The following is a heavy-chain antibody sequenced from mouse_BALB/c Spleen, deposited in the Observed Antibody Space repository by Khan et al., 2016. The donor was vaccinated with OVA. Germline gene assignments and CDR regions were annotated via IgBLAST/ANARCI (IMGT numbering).Heavy chain of an antibody. D-gene: IGHD1-1*01. CDR2: ISSGGIYT. J-gene: IGHJ3*01. CDR3: ARLAYYYDSEGFAY. Sequence: EVELVESGGDLVKPEGSLKLSCAASGFTFSTYGMSWVRQTPDKRLEWVAPISSGGIYTYYPDSVQGRFTISRDNAKNTLSLQMSSLKSEDTAMFYCARLAYYYDSEGFAYWGQGTLVTVSA. V-gene: IGHV5-6*01. CDR1: GFTFSTYG.